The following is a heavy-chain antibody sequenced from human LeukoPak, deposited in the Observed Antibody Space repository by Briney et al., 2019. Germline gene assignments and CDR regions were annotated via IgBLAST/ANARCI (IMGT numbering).Heavy chain of an antibody. Sequence: GGSLRLSCAASGFTGSSNYMSWVRQAPGKGLEWVSVIYSGGSTYYADSVKGRFTISRDNSKNTLYLQMNSLRAEETAVYYCASPRVVVGYYMDVWGKGTTVTVS. CDR3: ASPRVVVGYYMDV. J-gene: IGHJ6*03. V-gene: IGHV3-66*02. D-gene: IGHD2-15*01. CDR1: GFTGSSNY. CDR2: IYSGGST.